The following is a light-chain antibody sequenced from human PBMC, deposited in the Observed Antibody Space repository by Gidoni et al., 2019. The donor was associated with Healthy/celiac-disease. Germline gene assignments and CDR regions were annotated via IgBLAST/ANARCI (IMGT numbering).Light chain of an antibody. J-gene: IGLJ1*01. V-gene: IGLV1-40*01. CDR3: QSYDSSLSGSYV. Sequence: QAVLTQPPSVSGAPGERVTISCTGSSSNIGAGYDVHWYQKLPGTTPKLLIYGNSNRPAGGPDRVSRSKSGTSASLAITALQAEDEADYYCQSYDSSLSGSYVFGTGTKVTVL. CDR1: SSNIGAGYD. CDR2: GNS.